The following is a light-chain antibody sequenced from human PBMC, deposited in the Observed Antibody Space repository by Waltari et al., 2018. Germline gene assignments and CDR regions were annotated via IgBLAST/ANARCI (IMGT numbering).Light chain of an antibody. CDR3: SSYTGITTSLVL. Sequence: QSALTQPASVSGSPGQSITISCPGPSSDGGRYKDVPWYHQHPGKAPQLMIYEVSYRPSGVSTLFSGSKSGNTASLTISGLQAEDEGDYYCSSYTGITTSLVLFGGGTKVTVL. CDR1: SSDGGRYKD. V-gene: IGLV2-14*01. CDR2: EVS. J-gene: IGLJ2*01.